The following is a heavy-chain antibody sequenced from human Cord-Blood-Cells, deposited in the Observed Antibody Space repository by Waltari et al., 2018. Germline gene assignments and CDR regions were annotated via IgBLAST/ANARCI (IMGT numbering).Heavy chain of an antibody. D-gene: IGHD1-1*01. CDR2: ISWNSGSI. J-gene: IGHJ3*02. V-gene: IGHV3-9*01. Sequence: EVQLVESGGGLVQPGRSLRLSCAASGFAFSAYPMNWVRQDPGKGLEWVSGISWNSGSIGYADSVKGRFTISRDNAKNSLYLQMNSLRAEDTALYYCAKDNFAFDIWGQGTMVTVSS. CDR3: AKDNFAFDI. CDR1: GFAFSAYP.